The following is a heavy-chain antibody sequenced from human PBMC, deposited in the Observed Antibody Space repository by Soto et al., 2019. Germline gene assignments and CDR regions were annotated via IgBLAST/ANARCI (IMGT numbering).Heavy chain of an antibody. CDR2: VNPSGGHT. Sequence: QVQLMQSGAEVKKPGASVKVSCKASGDTFTDYYIHWVRQAPGQGLEWMGTVNPSGGHTTYAQHFLGRVMMTRDTSTSTLYMELTSLTSDATAIYYCARGGHVVVVTAALDYWGQGALVTVSS. D-gene: IGHD2-21*02. V-gene: IGHV1-46*01. CDR1: GDTFTDYY. CDR3: ARGGHVVVVTAALDY. J-gene: IGHJ4*02.